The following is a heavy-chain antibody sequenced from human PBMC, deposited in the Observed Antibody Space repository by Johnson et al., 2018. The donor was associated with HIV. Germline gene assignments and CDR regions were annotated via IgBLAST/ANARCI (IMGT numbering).Heavy chain of an antibody. V-gene: IGHV3-11*04. CDR2: ISGSGGTI. Sequence: QVHLVESGGDLVKAGGSLRLSCAASGSTFSDYYMSWIRQAPGKGLEWVSYISGSGGTIYYADSVKGRFTISRDNSKNTLYLQMNSLRAEDTAVYYCAKDMRQWELLDAFDIWGQGTMVTVSS. CDR1: GSTFSDYY. CDR3: AKDMRQWELLDAFDI. J-gene: IGHJ3*02. D-gene: IGHD1-26*01.